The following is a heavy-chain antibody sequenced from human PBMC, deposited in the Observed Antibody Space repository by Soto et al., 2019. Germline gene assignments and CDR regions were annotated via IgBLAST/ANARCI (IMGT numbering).Heavy chain of an antibody. J-gene: IGHJ6*02. Sequence: NPSETLPLTCTVSGGSISSSSYYWGWIRQPPGKGLEWIGSIYYSGSTYYNPSLKSRVTISVDTSKNQFSLKLSSVTAADTAVYYCARHSNYRGYSYGQGYYYGMDVWGQGTTVTVSS. D-gene: IGHD5-18*01. V-gene: IGHV4-39*01. CDR1: GGSISSSSYY. CDR3: ARHSNYRGYSYGQGYYYGMDV. CDR2: IYYSGST.